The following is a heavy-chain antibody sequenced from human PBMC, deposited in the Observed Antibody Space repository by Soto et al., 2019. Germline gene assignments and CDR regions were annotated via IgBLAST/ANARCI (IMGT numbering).Heavy chain of an antibody. D-gene: IGHD3-10*01. Sequence: QITLNESRPTVVKPTQTLTLTCTFSGFSLSTDEVGVGWIQQTPGKALEWLALIYWDDDKRYNSSVQSRLTISKDTSKNLVVLKMTYMDPVDTGTYFCVQHPYSSGNYVFPPFDYWGQGTLVTVSS. CDR3: VQHPYSSGNYVFPPFDY. J-gene: IGHJ4*02. CDR2: IYWDDDK. CDR1: GFSLSTDEVG. V-gene: IGHV2-5*04.